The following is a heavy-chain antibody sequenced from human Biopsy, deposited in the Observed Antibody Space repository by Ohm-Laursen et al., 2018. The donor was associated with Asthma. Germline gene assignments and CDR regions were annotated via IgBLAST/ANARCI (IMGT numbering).Heavy chain of an antibody. Sequence: SVKVSCNASGYTFINYAIHWVRQAPGQRLEWMGWINAGNGNTKYSQKFQGRVTMTRDTSISTAYMELSRLRSDDTAVYYCARGRHYDFWSGYYIEYFDYWGQGTLVTVSS. CDR2: INAGNGNT. J-gene: IGHJ4*02. V-gene: IGHV1-3*01. CDR1: GYTFINYA. CDR3: ARGRHYDFWSGYYIEYFDY. D-gene: IGHD3-3*01.